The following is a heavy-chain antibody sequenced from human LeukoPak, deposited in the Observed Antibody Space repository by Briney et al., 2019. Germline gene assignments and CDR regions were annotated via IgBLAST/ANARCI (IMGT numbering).Heavy chain of an antibody. CDR1: GFSFSSYA. D-gene: IGHD6-19*01. CDR3: ARAYSSGWYGDFDY. V-gene: IGHV3-30-3*01. CDR2: ISYDASNK. J-gene: IGHJ4*02. Sequence: GGSLRLSCAASGFSFSSYAMHWVRQAPGKGLEWVAVISYDASNKYYADSVKGRFTISRDNSKNTLYLQMNSLRAEDTAVYYCARAYSSGWYGDFDYWGQGTLVTVSS.